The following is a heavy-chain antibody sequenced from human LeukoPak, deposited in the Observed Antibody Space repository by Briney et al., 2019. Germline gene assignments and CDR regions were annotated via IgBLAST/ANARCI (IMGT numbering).Heavy chain of an antibody. V-gene: IGHV4-59*13. CDR3: ARLRGYDFWSGYYHYYYMDV. CDR1: GGSINSCY. D-gene: IGHD3-3*01. CDR2: IYYSGST. J-gene: IGHJ6*03. Sequence: PSETLSLTCGVAGGSINSCYWSWLRQPPGKVLWCGGYIYYSGSTNYNPSLKSRVTISVDTSNNPFSLKLSSVSAADTAVYYCARLRGYDFWSGYYHYYYMDVWGKGTTVTVSS.